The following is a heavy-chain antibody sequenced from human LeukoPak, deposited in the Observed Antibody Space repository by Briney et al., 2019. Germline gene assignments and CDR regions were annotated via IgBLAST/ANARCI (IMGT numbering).Heavy chain of an antibody. CDR3: ARDPDMITFGGDGGYYYYMDV. V-gene: IGHV1-46*01. D-gene: IGHD3-16*01. CDR2: INPSGGST. Sequence: ASVKASCKASGYTFTSYYMHWVRQAPGQGLEWMGIINPSGGSTSYAQKFQGRVTMTRDMSTSTVYMELSSLRSEDTAVYYCARDPDMITFGGDGGYYYYMDVWGKGTTVTVSS. CDR1: GYTFTSYY. J-gene: IGHJ6*03.